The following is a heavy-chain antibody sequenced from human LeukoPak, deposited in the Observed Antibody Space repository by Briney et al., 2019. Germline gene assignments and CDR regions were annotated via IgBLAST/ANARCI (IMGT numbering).Heavy chain of an antibody. CDR3: ARDIYGGHDY. D-gene: IGHD2-21*01. Sequence: PGGSLRLSCAASGFTFSNYWMSWVRQAPGKGLEWVANINQDGSEKSYVDSVEGRFTISRDNAKTSLYLHVNSLRAEDTAVYYCARDIYGGHDYWGQGTLLTVSS. CDR1: GFTFSNYW. J-gene: IGHJ4*02. V-gene: IGHV3-7*04. CDR2: INQDGSEK.